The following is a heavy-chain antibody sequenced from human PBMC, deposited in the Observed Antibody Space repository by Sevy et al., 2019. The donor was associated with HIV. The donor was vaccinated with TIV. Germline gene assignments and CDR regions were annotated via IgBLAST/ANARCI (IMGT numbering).Heavy chain of an antibody. J-gene: IGHJ4*02. Sequence: GGSLRLSCAASGFTFSSYWMHWVRQAPGKGLVWVSRINSDERTTSYADSVKGRFTISRDNAKNTLYLQMNSLRAEDTAVYYCARGTPTVAGPDSWGQGTLVTVSS. CDR3: ARGTPTVAGPDS. D-gene: IGHD6-19*01. V-gene: IGHV3-74*01. CDR2: INSDERTT. CDR1: GFTFSSYW.